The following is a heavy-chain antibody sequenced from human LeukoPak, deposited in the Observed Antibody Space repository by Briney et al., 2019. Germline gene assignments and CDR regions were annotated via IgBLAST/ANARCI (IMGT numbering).Heavy chain of an antibody. CDR2: IYYSGNT. D-gene: IGHD3-22*01. V-gene: IGHV4-59*01. Sequence: SETLSLTCTASGGSISSYYWSWIRQPPGKGLEWIGYIYYSGNTNYNPSLKSRVTISVDTSMNQFSLRLTSVTAADTAVYYCARSFAYYYYDNSGTWDAFDIWGQGTMVTVSS. CDR3: ARSFAYYYYDNSGTWDAFDI. J-gene: IGHJ3*02. CDR1: GGSISSYY.